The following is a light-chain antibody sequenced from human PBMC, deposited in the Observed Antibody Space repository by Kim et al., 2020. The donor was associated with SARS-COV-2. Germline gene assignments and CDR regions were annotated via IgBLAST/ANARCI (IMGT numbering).Light chain of an antibody. CDR3: QQYSTFSPWT. CDR2: KAS. Sequence: SVGDRVTITCRASQRISSWLAWYQQKPGKAPKLLIYKASRLESGVPSRCSGSGSGTEFTLTISSLQPDDFATFYCQQYSTFSPWTFGQGTKVDIK. V-gene: IGKV1-5*03. J-gene: IGKJ1*01. CDR1: QRISSW.